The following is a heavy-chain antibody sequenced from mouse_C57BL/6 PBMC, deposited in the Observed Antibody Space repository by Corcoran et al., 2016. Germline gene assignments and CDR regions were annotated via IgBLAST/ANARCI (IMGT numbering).Heavy chain of an antibody. D-gene: IGHD1-1*01. Sequence: EVQLQQSGPELVKPGASVKISCKASGYTFTDYYMNWVKQSHGKSLEWIGDINPNNGGTSYNQKFKGKATLTVDKSSSTAYMELRSLTSEDSAVYYCARSELWYYGSRVAYWGQGTLVTVSA. CDR2: INPNNGGT. V-gene: IGHV1-26*01. CDR3: ARSELWYYGSRVAY. CDR1: GYTFTDYY. J-gene: IGHJ3*01.